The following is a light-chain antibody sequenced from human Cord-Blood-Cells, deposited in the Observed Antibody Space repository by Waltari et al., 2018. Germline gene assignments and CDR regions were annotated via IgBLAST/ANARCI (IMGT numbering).Light chain of an antibody. CDR2: YAF. CDR1: QDISNY. Sequence: DIQMTQSPSSLSASVGDRVTIPCQARQDISNYLNCDKQTPGKAPKRLIYYAFNLETGVPSMFSGSGSGTEFTFTIVSLQAENIATYYCQQYDNLPPVTGGPGTKVDIK. V-gene: IGKV1-33*01. CDR3: QQYDNLPPVT. J-gene: IGKJ3*01.